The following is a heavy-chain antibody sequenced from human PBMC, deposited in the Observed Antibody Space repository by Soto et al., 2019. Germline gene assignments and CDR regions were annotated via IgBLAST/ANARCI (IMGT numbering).Heavy chain of an antibody. D-gene: IGHD3-3*01. CDR3: AKDGRFDFWSDPRHRNWFDP. Sequence: SLRISCAACGFSFRSSGMHWARQATGKGLEWVAVISYDGSNKYYADSVKGRFTISRDNSKNTLYLQMNSLRAEDTAVYYCAKDGRFDFWSDPRHRNWFDPWGQGTLVTVYS. J-gene: IGHJ5*02. CDR2: ISYDGSNK. V-gene: IGHV3-30*18. CDR1: GFSFRSSG.